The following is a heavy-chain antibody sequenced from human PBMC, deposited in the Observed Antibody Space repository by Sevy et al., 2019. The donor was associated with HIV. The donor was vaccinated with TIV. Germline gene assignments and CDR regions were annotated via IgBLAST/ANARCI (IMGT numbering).Heavy chain of an antibody. CDR2: IYYNGNT. CDR1: GGSITSLY. D-gene: IGHD3-3*02. Sequence: SETLSLTYTVSGGSITSLYGGWIRQPPGKGLEWIANIYYNGNTNYNPSLKSRVTISLDTSKNQFSLRLSSVTAADTAIYYCAGENARGRGYSWGQGTLVTVSS. CDR3: AGENARGRGYS. V-gene: IGHV4-59*08. J-gene: IGHJ4*02.